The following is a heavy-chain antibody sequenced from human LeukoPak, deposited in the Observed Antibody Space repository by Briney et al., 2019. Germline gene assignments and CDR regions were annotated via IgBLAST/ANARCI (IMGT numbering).Heavy chain of an antibody. Sequence: GESLKISCKGSGYIFTNYWIGWVRQMPGKGLEWMGIIYPGDSDTKYSPSFQGQVTISADKSISTAYLQWSKLKASDTAMYYCANSPSSGTYLRLEDWGQGTLVTVSS. J-gene: IGHJ4*02. CDR2: IYPGDSDT. V-gene: IGHV5-51*01. CDR3: ANSPSSGTYLRLED. D-gene: IGHD6-19*01. CDR1: GYIFTNYW.